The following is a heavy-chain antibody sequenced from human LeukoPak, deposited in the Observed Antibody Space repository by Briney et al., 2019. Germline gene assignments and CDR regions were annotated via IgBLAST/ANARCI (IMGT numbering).Heavy chain of an antibody. J-gene: IGHJ3*02. V-gene: IGHV1-18*01. CDR2: ISAYNGNT. D-gene: IGHD1-26*01. CDR3: ARDREWELLPDAFDI. CDR1: GYTFTSYG. Sequence: GGSVKVSCKASGYTFTSYGISWVRQAPGQGLEWMGWISAYNGNTNYAQKLQGRVTMTTDTSTSTAYMELRSLRSDDTAVYYCARDREWELLPDAFDIWGQGTMVTVSS.